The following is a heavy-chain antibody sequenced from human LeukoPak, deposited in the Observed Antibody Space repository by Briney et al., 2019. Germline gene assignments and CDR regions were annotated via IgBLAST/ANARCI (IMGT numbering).Heavy chain of an antibody. Sequence: SETLSLTCAVYGGSFSGYYWSWIRQPPGKGLEWIGEINHSGSINYNPSLKSRVTISVDTSKNQFSLKLSSVTAADTAVYYCARVLQPGIFRIWGQGTMVTVSS. D-gene: IGHD3-3*01. CDR2: INHSGSI. J-gene: IGHJ3*02. V-gene: IGHV4-34*01. CDR1: GGSFSGYY. CDR3: ARVLQPGIFRI.